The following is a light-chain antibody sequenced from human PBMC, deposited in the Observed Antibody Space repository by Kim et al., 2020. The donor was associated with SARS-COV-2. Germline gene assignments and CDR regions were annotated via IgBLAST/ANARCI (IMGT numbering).Light chain of an antibody. CDR3: QVWDSRTVV. CDR1: NIENKN. J-gene: IGLJ2*01. CDR2: RDK. V-gene: IGLV3-9*01. Sequence: VALGQTATIPCGGNNIENKNVHWYHQRPGQAPVLVMYRDKKRPSGIPERMSGSNSGNTATLTISRVEAGDEGDYYCQVWDSRTVVCGGGIQLTVL.